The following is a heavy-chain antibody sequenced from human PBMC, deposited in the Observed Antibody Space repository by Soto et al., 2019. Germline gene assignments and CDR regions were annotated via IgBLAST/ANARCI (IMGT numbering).Heavy chain of an antibody. CDR2: ISSSSSYI. J-gene: IGHJ4*02. V-gene: IGHV3-21*01. D-gene: IGHD6-19*01. Sequence: ESGGGLVKPGGSLRLSCAASGFTFSSYSMNWVRQAPGKGLEWVSSISSSSSYIYYADSVKGRFTISRDNAKNSLYLQMNSLRAEDTAVYYCARDPRIAVAGTRFDYWGQGTLVTVSS. CDR1: GFTFSSYS. CDR3: ARDPRIAVAGTRFDY.